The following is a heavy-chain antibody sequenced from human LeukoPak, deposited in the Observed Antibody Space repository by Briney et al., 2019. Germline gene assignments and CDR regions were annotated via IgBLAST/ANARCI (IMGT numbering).Heavy chain of an antibody. CDR1: GGSVSSSSYY. CDR2: IYYSGST. D-gene: IGHD2-21*02. J-gene: IGHJ4*02. CDR3: ARSASGGDALFDY. Sequence: SETLSLTCTVSGGSVSSSSYYWSWIRQPPGKGLEWIGYIYYSGSTNYNPSLKSRVTISVDTSKNQFSLKLSSVTAADTAVYYCARSASGGDALFDYWGQGTLVTVSS. V-gene: IGHV4-61*01.